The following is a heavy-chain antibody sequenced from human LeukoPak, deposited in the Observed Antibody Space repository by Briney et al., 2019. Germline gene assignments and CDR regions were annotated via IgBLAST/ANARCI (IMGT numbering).Heavy chain of an antibody. D-gene: IGHD3-3*01. V-gene: IGHV3-23*01. J-gene: IGHJ4*02. CDR3: AKLYYDFWSGYYDSSYFDY. CDR1: GFTFSSYA. Sequence: PGGSLRLSCAASGFTFSSYAMSWVRQAPGKGLEWVSAISGSGGSTYYADSVKGRFTISRDNSKNTLYLQMNSLRAEDTAVYCCAKLYYDFWSGYYDSSYFDYWGQGTLVTVSS. CDR2: ISGSGGST.